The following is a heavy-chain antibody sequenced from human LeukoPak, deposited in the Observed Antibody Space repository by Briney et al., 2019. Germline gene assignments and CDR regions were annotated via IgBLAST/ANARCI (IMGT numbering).Heavy chain of an antibody. CDR2: ISSSSSYT. CDR1: GFTFSDYY. Sequence: GGSLRLSRAASGFTFSDYYMSWIRQAPGKGRAWVSYISSSSSYTNYADSVKGPFTISRDNAKNSLYLQMNSPRAEDTAVYYCARVLSSGSYYFDYWGQGTLVTVSS. CDR3: ARVLSSGSYYFDY. V-gene: IGHV3-11*05. J-gene: IGHJ4*02. D-gene: IGHD1-26*01.